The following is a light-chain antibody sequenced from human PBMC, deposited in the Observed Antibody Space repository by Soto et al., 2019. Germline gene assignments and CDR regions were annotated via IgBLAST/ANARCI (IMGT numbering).Light chain of an antibody. V-gene: IGLV2-14*01. CDR1: NSDVGGWNY. Sequence: QSALTQPASVSGSPGQSITISCTGANSDVGGWNYVSWYQQYPGKAPKVIIYEVNYRPSGVSYRFSGSKSGNTASLTISGLQPEDEADYYCSSFSSGTSPFVFGGGTKLTVL. J-gene: IGLJ1*01. CDR2: EVN. CDR3: SSFSSGTSPFV.